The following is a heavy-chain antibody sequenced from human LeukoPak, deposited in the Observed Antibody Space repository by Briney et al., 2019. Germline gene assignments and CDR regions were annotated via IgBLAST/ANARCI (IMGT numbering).Heavy chain of an antibody. V-gene: IGHV1-2*02. CDR1: GYTFTDHY. CDR3: ARVIGFGELSLGY. D-gene: IGHD3-10*01. CDR2: IHPNSGGT. J-gene: IGHJ4*02. Sequence: ASVKVSCKASGYTFTDHYMHWVRQAPGQGLEWMGWIHPNSGGTNYAQKFQGRVTMTRDTSISTAYMELSRLRSDDTAVYYCARVIGFGELSLGYWGQGTLVTVSS.